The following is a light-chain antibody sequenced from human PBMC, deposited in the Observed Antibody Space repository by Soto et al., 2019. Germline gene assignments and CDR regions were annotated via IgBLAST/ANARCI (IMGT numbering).Light chain of an antibody. J-gene: IGKJ2*01. CDR3: QQYGRSPPFT. CDR1: PSVSSTY. V-gene: IGKV3-20*01. CDR2: GAS. Sequence: IVLTQSPATLSLSPGERATLSCRASPSVSSTYIAWYQQNPGQAPRLLIYGASSRATGIPDRFSGSRSVTDFTLTISRLEPEDFALYFCQQYGRSPPFTVGQGTKVEIK.